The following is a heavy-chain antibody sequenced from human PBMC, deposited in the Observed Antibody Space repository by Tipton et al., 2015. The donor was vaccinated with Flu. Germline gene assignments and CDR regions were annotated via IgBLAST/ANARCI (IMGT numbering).Heavy chain of an antibody. D-gene: IGHD3-10*01. J-gene: IGHJ4*02. CDR1: GYTFTNYN. V-gene: IGHV1-46*01. Sequence: QVQLVQSGAEVKKPGVSVRFSCTASGYTFTNYNMHWVRQAPGQGPEWIGIIYPSGGGTTYAQRFQGRVSLTRDKSTNTVYMEMSSLRSEDTAFYYCARDRGIGAYAFDYRGQGTLVTVAS. CDR2: IYPSGGGT. CDR3: ARDRGIGAYAFDY.